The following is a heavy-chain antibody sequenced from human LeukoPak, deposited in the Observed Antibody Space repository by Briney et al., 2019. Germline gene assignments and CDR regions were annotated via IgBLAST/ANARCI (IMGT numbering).Heavy chain of an antibody. CDR3: GSVGSVGFGELWCYFDY. J-gene: IGHJ4*02. V-gene: IGHV5-51*01. Sequence: GESLKISCKGSGYSFTSYWIGWGRQMPGKGLEWMGIIYPGDSDTRYSPSFQGQVTISADKSISTSYLQRSSLKASDTAMYYCGSVGSVGFGELWCYFDYWGQGTLVTVSS. CDR2: IYPGDSDT. CDR1: GYSFTSYW. D-gene: IGHD3-10*01.